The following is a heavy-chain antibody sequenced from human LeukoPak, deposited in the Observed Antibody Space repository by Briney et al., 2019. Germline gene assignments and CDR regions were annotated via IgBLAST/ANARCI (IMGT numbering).Heavy chain of an antibody. CDR3: TTGITMVRGVIHLIDY. CDR2: IKSKTDGGTT. Sequence: GGSLRLSCTASGFIFRDYGMSWVRQAPGKGLEWVGRIKSKTDGGTTDYAAPVKGRFTISRDDSKNTLYLQMNSLKTEDTAVYYCTTGITMVRGVIHLIDYWGQGTLVTVSS. CDR1: GFIFRDYG. V-gene: IGHV3-15*01. D-gene: IGHD3-10*01. J-gene: IGHJ4*02.